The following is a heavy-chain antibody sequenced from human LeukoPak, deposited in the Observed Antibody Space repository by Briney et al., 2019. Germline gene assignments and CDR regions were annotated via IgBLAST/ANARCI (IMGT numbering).Heavy chain of an antibody. J-gene: IGHJ4*02. CDR3: AKVCGSYRDYFDY. CDR1: GFTFNSYG. Sequence: GGSLRLSCAASGFTFNSYGVSWVRQAPGKGLEWVSAISGSGGSTSYADSVKGRFTISRDNSKNTVYLQMNSLRAEDTAVYYCAKVCGSYRDYFDYWGQGTLVTASS. V-gene: IGHV3-23*01. D-gene: IGHD1-26*01. CDR2: ISGSGGST.